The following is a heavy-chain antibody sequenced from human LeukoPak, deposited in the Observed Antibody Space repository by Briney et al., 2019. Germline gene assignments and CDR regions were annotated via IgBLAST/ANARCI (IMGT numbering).Heavy chain of an antibody. D-gene: IGHD5-18*01. J-gene: IGHJ4*02. Sequence: GGSLRLSCAASGFTFSSYSMNWVRQAPGKGLEWVSSISSSSSYIYYADSVKGRFTISRDNAKNSLYLQMNSLRAEDTAVYYCARDFGSGDTAAFDYWGQGTLVTVSS. CDR3: ARDFGSGDTAAFDY. CDR2: ISSSSSYI. CDR1: GFTFSSYS. V-gene: IGHV3-21*01.